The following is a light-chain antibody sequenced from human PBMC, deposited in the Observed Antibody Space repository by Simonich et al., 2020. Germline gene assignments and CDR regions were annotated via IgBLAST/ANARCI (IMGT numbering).Light chain of an antibody. V-gene: IGLV2-14*01. Sequence: QSALTQPASVFGSPGQSITISCPGTSSAVGGFNYVSWYQQHPGKAPKLMIYDGSKRPSGVSNRFSGSKSGNTASLTISGLQAEDEADYYCSSYTSSSTLVFGGGTKLTVL. CDR1: SSAVGGFNY. CDR3: SSYTSSSTLV. CDR2: DGS. J-gene: IGLJ3*02.